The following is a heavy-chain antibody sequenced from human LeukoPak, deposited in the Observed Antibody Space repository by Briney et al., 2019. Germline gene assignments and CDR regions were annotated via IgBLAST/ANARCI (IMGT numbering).Heavy chain of an antibody. CDR2: ISDEGSNK. V-gene: IGHV3-30*04. Sequence: GGSLRLSCAASGSTFNSYAMHWVRQAPGKGLEWVAAISDEGSNKYYADSMKGRFTISRDSSKNTVHLEMNSLRVDDTAVYYCARGGATVTWGFFDYWDQGTLVTVSS. D-gene: IGHD4-17*01. CDR3: ARGGATVTWGFFDY. CDR1: GSTFNSYA. J-gene: IGHJ4*02.